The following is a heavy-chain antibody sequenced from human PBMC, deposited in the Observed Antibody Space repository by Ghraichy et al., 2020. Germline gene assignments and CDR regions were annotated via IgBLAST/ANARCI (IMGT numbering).Heavy chain of an antibody. D-gene: IGHD3-22*01. J-gene: IGHJ4*02. CDR3: AEKRRGTSSGPGI. CDR1: GITFSSYA. V-gene: IGHV3-23*01. Sequence: GGSLRLSCAASGITFSSYAMNWVRQAPGKGLEWVSGISGSGGNTYYADSVKGRFTISRDNSKNTLYLQMNSLRAEDTAVYYCAEKRRGTSSGPGIWGQGTLVTVSS. CDR2: ISGSGGNT.